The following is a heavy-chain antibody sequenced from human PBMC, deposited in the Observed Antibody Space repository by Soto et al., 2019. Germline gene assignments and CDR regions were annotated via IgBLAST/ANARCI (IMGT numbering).Heavy chain of an antibody. V-gene: IGHV2-5*02. CDR3: AHRRGDNSAFDY. Sequence: QITLKESGPTLVKPTQTLTLTCTFSGFSVAVAMGWIRQPPGKALEWLALIYWDDDKRYSPSLRSRLTITKDTSKNQVVLTMTNMDPVDTATYYCAHRRGDNSAFDYWGQGTLVTVSS. D-gene: IGHD1-20*01. J-gene: IGHJ4*02. CDR1: GFSVAVA. CDR2: IYWDDDK.